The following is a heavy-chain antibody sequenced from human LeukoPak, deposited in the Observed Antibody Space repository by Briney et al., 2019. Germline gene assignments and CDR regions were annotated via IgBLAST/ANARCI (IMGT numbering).Heavy chain of an antibody. D-gene: IGHD3-3*01. CDR2: IYHSGST. V-gene: IGHV4-4*02. J-gene: IGHJ4*02. CDR3: ASPSGAESGYVYYFDY. Sequence: SETLSLACAVSGGSISSSNWWSWVHQPPGKGLEWIGEIYHSGSTNYNPSLKSRVTISVDKSKNQFSLKLSSVTAADTAVYYCASPSGAESGYVYYFDYWGQGTLVTVSS. CDR1: GGSISSSNW.